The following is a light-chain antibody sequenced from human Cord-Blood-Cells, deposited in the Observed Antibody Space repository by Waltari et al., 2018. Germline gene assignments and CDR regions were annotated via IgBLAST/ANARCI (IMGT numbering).Light chain of an antibody. V-gene: IGKV3D-15*01. CDR1: QSVSSN. CDR2: CAS. Sequence: EIVMTQSPATLSVSPGERATLSCRASQSVSSNLAWYQQKPGQAPRLLIYCASIRAIGIPARFSGSGSGTEFTLTISSLQSEDFAVYYCQQYNNWPFTFGPGTKVDIK. J-gene: IGKJ3*01. CDR3: QQYNNWPFT.